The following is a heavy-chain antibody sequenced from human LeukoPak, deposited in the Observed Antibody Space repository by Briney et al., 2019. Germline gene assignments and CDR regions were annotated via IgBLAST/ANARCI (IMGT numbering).Heavy chain of an antibody. V-gene: IGHV1-69*04. CDR1: GGTFSSYA. CDR3: ARGNHYYDSSGYVFGPDY. Sequence: GASVKVSCKASGGTFSSYAISWVRQAPGQGLEWMGRIIPILGIANYAQKFQGRVTITADKSTSTAYMELSSLRSEDTAVYYCARGNHYYDSSGYVFGPDYWGQGTLVTVSS. CDR2: IIPILGIA. D-gene: IGHD3-22*01. J-gene: IGHJ4*02.